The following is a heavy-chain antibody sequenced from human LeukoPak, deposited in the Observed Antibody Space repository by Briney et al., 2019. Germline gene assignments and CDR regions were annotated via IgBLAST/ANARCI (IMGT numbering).Heavy chain of an antibody. CDR3: AKGHSGDYVGWFDP. D-gene: IGHD4-17*01. CDR1: GFTFTSYA. Sequence: GGSLRLSCAASGFTFTSYAMSWVRQAPWKGLDWVSAISVSGGSTYYADSVKGRFTISRDNSKNTLYLQMNSLRAEDTAVYYCAKGHSGDYVGWFDPWGQGPLVPVSS. CDR2: ISVSGGST. V-gene: IGHV3-23*01. J-gene: IGHJ5*02.